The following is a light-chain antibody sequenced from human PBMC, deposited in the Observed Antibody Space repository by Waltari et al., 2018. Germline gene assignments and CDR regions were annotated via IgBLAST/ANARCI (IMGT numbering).Light chain of an antibody. CDR2: AAS. CDR1: QSISSY. V-gene: IGKV1-39*01. Sequence: DIQMTQSPSSLSASVGDRVTITCRASQSISSYLNWYQQKPGKAPNLLIYAASSLQSGVPSRFSGGGSGTDFALTISSLQPEDSATYYCQQSYNTLALTFGGGTKVEIK. J-gene: IGKJ4*01. CDR3: QQSYNTLALT.